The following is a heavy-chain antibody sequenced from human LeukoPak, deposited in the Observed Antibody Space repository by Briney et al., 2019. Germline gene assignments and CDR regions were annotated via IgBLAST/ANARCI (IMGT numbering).Heavy chain of an antibody. J-gene: IGHJ5*02. V-gene: IGHV3-21*01. CDR2: ISSSSSYI. D-gene: IGHD2-2*01. Sequence: SGGSLRLSCAASGFTFSSYSMNWVRQAPGKGLEWVSSISSSSSYIYYADSVKGRFTISRDNAKNSLYLQMNSLRAEDTAVYYCARGYCSSTSHCWFDPWGQGTLVTVSS. CDR1: GFTFSSYS. CDR3: ARGYCSSTSHCWFDP.